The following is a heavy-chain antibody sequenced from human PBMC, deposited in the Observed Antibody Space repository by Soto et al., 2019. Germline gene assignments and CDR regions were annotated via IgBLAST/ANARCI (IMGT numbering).Heavy chain of an antibody. CDR1: GFTFSNAW. CDR3: TTRYYYDSSGPGVYFDY. Sequence: GGSLRLSCAASGFTFSNAWMNWVRQAPGKGLEWVGRIKSKTDGGTTDYAAPVKGRFTISRDDSKNTLYLQMNSLKTEDTAVYYCTTRYYYDSSGPGVYFDYWGQGTLVTVSS. D-gene: IGHD3-22*01. CDR2: IKSKTDGGTT. J-gene: IGHJ4*02. V-gene: IGHV3-15*07.